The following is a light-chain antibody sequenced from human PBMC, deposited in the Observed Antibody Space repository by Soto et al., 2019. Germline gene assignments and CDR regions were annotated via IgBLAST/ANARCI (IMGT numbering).Light chain of an antibody. Sequence: PLSLPVTPGEPASISCRSSQSLLHSNGYNYLDWYLQKPGQSPQLLIYLGSNRASGVPDRFSGSGSGTDFTLKISRVEAEDVGVYYCMQPLQSWTFGQGTKVDIK. J-gene: IGKJ1*01. CDR3: MQPLQSWT. CDR1: QSLLHSNGYNY. CDR2: LGS. V-gene: IGKV2-28*01.